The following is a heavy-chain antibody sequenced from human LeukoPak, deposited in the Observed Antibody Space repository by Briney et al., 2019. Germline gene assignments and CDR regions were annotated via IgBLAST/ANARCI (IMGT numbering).Heavy chain of an antibody. CDR2: ISSSSSYL. V-gene: IGHV3-21*01. Sequence: GGSLRLSCVTSGFTFSDYEMNWVRQAPGKGLEWVSSISSSSSYLYYADSVKGRFTISRDNAKNSLYLQMNSLRAEDTAVYYCAREGIVATIVFDYWGQGTLVTVSS. J-gene: IGHJ4*02. CDR3: AREGIVATIVFDY. D-gene: IGHD5-12*01. CDR1: GFTFSDYE.